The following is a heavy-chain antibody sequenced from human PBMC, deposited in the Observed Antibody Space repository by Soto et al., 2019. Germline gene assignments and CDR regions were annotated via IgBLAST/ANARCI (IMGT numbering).Heavy chain of an antibody. CDR2: IWYDGANI. CDR1: GFTFSSYG. D-gene: IGHD1-20*01. CDR3: ARDNSPHYYYYYMDV. Sequence: GGSLRLSCAASGFTFSSYGMHWVRQAPGKGLEWVAVIWYDGANIYYADSVKGRFTISRDNSKNTLYLQMSSLRGEDTAVYHCARDNSPHYYYYYMDVWGKGTTVTVSS. J-gene: IGHJ6*03. V-gene: IGHV3-33*01.